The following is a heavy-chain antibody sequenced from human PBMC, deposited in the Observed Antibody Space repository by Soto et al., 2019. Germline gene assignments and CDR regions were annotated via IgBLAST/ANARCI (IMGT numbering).Heavy chain of an antibody. J-gene: IGHJ3*02. CDR1: GFTFSNAW. CDR3: TTDLGIAAAAIGNDAFDI. V-gene: IGHV3-15*01. D-gene: IGHD6-13*01. Sequence: GGSVRLSFAASGFTFSNAWMSWVRQALGKGLEGGGRIKSKTDGGTTDYAAPVKGRFTISRDDSKNTLYLQMNSLNTEDTAVYYCTTDLGIAAAAIGNDAFDIRGQGTMLTASS. CDR2: IKSKTDGGTT.